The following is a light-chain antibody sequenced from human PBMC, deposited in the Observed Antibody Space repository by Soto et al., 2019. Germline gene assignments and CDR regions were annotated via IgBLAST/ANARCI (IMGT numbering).Light chain of an antibody. Sequence: EIVMTQSPATLSVSPGERAILSCRASKSVSNNLAWYQQKTGQAPRLLIYGASTRATGIPARFSRSGSGTEFTLSNSSLQSEDSAIYYCQQYNSWPPLTFGGGTKVEI. V-gene: IGKV3-15*01. CDR3: QQYNSWPPLT. CDR2: GAS. CDR1: KSVSNN. J-gene: IGKJ4*01.